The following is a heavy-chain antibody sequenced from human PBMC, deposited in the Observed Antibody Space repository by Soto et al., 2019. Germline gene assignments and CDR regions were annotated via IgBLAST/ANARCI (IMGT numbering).Heavy chain of an antibody. CDR3: ARGDRYSGSFSDYFDP. V-gene: IGHV4-30-2*01. Sequence: SETLSLTCIVSGASISTGGYSWSWIRQPPGKGPGWIGYIYESGRTYYKPSLKSRASISMDKSRNQFSVRLTSVTAADTAVYFCARGDRYSGSFSDYFDPWGQGTLVTVSS. D-gene: IGHD1-26*01. J-gene: IGHJ5*02. CDR1: GASISTGGYS. CDR2: IYESGRT.